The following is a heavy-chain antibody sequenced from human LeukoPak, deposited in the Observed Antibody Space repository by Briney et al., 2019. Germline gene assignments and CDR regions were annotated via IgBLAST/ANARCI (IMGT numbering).Heavy chain of an antibody. CDR3: ARGGDYGDLRYFDY. Sequence: SETLSLTCTVSGGSINNYYWSWIRQPPGKGLEWIGYIYYRGSTNYNPSLKSRVTFSVDTSKNQFSLKLNSVTAADTAVYYCARGGDYGDLRYFDYWGQGTLVTISS. J-gene: IGHJ4*02. CDR2: IYYRGST. V-gene: IGHV4-59*01. CDR1: GGSINNYY. D-gene: IGHD4-17*01.